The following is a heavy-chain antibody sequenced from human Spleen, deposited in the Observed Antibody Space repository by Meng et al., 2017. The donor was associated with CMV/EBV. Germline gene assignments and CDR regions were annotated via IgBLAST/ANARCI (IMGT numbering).Heavy chain of an antibody. CDR1: GGSFSGYY. V-gene: IGHV4-34*01. CDR2: INHSGST. J-gene: IGHJ5*02. CDR3: AREDILTGFIGFDP. D-gene: IGHD3-9*01. Sequence: AVYGGSFSGYYWGWIRQPPGKGLEWIGEINHSGSTNYNPSLKSRVTISVDTSKNQFSLKLSSVTAADTAVYYCAREDILTGFIGFDPWGQGTLVTVSS.